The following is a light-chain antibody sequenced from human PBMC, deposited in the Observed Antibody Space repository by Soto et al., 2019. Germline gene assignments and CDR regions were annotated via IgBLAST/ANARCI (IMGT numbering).Light chain of an antibody. J-gene: IGKJ3*01. Sequence: DIQMTQSPSSLSASVGDRVTITCRASQSISSYLNWYQQKPGKATKLLIYAASSLQSGVPSRFSGSGYGTDFTLTISSLQPEDFATYYCQQSDSTPLTFGPGTKVDIK. V-gene: IGKV1-39*01. CDR3: QQSDSTPLT. CDR2: AAS. CDR1: QSISSY.